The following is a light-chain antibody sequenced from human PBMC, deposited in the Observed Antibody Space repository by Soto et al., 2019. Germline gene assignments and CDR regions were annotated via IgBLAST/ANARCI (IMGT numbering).Light chain of an antibody. CDR3: ISYTSSSTWV. Sequence: QCALTQPASVFGSPGQSITISCTGTSSDVGGYNYVSWFQQHPGKAPKLMIYEVSNRPSGVSNRFSGSKSGNTASLTISGLQAEDEADYYCISYTSSSTWVFGGGTKLTV. V-gene: IGLV2-14*01. J-gene: IGLJ3*02. CDR2: EVS. CDR1: SSDVGGYNY.